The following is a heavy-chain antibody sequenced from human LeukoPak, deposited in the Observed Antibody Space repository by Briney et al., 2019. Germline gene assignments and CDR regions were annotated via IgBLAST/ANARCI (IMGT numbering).Heavy chain of an antibody. V-gene: IGHV3-30-3*01. J-gene: IGHJ4*02. CDR2: ISYDGSNK. CDR1: GFTFSSYA. D-gene: IGHD3-10*01. CDR3: ASHTMVHFDY. Sequence: GGSLRLSCAASGFTFSSYAMHWVRQAPGKGLEWVAVISYDGSNKYYADSVKGRFTISRDNSKYTLYLQMNSLRAEDTAVYYCASHTMVHFDYWGQGTLVTVSS.